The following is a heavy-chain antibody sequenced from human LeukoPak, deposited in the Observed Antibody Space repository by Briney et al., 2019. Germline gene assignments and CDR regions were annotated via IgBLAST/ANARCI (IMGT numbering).Heavy chain of an antibody. V-gene: IGHV4-38-2*02. CDR3: ARESSDYDSSYYFDY. Sequence: SETLSLTCTVSGYSISTSYYWGWIRQPPGKGLERIGSIYHRGNTYYNPSLKSRVTISVDTSKDQFSLKLNSVTAADTAVYYCARESSDYDSSYYFDYWGQGTLVTVSS. J-gene: IGHJ4*02. CDR1: GYSISTSYY. D-gene: IGHD3-22*01. CDR2: IYHRGNT.